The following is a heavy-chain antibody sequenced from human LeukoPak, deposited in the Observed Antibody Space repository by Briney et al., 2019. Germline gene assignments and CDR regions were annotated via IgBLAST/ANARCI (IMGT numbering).Heavy chain of an antibody. CDR3: AMHKKNPYGDHYYYMDV. CDR1: GFTFSSYS. D-gene: IGHD3-10*01. Sequence: GGSLRLSCAASGFTFSSYSMNWVRQAPGKGLEWVSYISSSSSTIYYADSVKGRFTISRDNAKNTLYLQLDSLRAEDTAVYYCAMHKKNPYGDHYYYMDVWGKGTTVAVSS. CDR2: ISSSSSTI. J-gene: IGHJ6*03. V-gene: IGHV3-48*04.